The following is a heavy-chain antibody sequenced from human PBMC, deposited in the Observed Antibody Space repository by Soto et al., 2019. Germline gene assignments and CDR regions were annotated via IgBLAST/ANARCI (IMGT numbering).Heavy chain of an antibody. CDR3: VRDVSNNWYRGQVRH. V-gene: IGHV3-9*01. D-gene: IGHD6-13*01. J-gene: IGHJ1*01. CDR2: INWNGGSI. Sequence: EVQLVESGGGLVQPGRSLRLSCAASGLTFEDYAMHWVRQVPGQVLEWVSGINWNGGSIEYGDSVKGRFAISRDNAKNSQNLQDNSLTAEDTASNYCVRDVSNNWYRGQVRHWGQCTLVTVSS. CDR1: GLTFEDYA.